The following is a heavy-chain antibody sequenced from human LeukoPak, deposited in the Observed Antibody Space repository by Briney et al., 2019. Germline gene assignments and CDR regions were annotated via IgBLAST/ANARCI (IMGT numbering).Heavy chain of an antibody. D-gene: IGHD6-19*01. CDR3: AKKAEFGSGSDWYKYYFDY. CDR1: GFTFSSYA. V-gene: IGHV3-23*01. J-gene: IGHJ4*02. CDR2: ISGSGGST. Sequence: GGSLRLSCAASGFTFSSYAMSWVRQAPEKGLEWVSAISGSGGSTYYADSVKGRFTISRDNSKNTVYLQMASLRADDTAVYYCAKKAEFGSGSDWYKYYFDYWGQGTLVTVSS.